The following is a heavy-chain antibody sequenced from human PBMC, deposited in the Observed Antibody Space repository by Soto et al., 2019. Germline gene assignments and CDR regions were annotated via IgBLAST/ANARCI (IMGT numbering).Heavy chain of an antibody. D-gene: IGHD4-17*01. CDR2: IYYSGST. CDR1: GGSISSYY. CDR3: ARHWVGYGVRYFDY. J-gene: IGHJ4*02. Sequence: QVQLQESGPGLVKPSETLSLTCTVSGGSISSYYWRWIRQPPGKGLEWIGYIYYSGSTNYNPSLKSRVTISVDTSKNQFSLKLSSVTAADTAVYYCARHWVGYGVRYFDYWGQGTLVTVSS. V-gene: IGHV4-59*08.